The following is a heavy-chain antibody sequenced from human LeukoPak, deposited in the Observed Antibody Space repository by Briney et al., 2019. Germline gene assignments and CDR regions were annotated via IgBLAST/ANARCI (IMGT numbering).Heavy chain of an antibody. J-gene: IGHJ4*02. CDR2: INGGNGNT. CDR3: ARRMTAAGGGLDY. D-gene: IGHD6-13*01. CDR1: GYTFTSYA. V-gene: IGHV1-3*01. Sequence: ASVKVSCKASGYTFTSYAMHWVRQAPGQRLEWMGWINGGNGNTKYSQKFQDRVTFTRDTSASTAYMALSSLRYEDTAVYYCARRMTAAGGGLDYWGQGTLVTVSS.